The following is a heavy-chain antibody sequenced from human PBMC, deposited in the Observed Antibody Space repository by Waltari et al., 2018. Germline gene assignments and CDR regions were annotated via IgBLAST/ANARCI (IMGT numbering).Heavy chain of an antibody. V-gene: IGHV3-21*01. CDR1: GFTFSSYS. CDR2: ISSSSSYI. Sequence: EVQLVESGGGLVKPGGSLRLSCAASGFTFSSYSMNWVRQAPGKGLEWVSSISSSSSYIYYADSVKGRFTSSRDNAKNSLYLQMNSLRAEDTAVYYCARDALRYYYYGMDVWGQGTTVTVSS. CDR3: ARDALRYYYYGMDV. J-gene: IGHJ6*02.